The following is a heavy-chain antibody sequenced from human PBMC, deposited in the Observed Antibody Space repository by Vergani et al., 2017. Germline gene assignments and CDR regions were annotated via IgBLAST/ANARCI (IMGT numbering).Heavy chain of an antibody. CDR2: FDPADGDT. D-gene: IGHD5-18*01. V-gene: IGHV1-24*01. CDR1: GNSLSDLS. J-gene: IGHJ4*02. CDR3: ATSRRGYSYGSSSFDS. Sequence: QVQLVQSGAELKKPGASVKVSCKVAGNSLSDLSMHWVRQAPGQGLEWMGGFDPADGDTTYTQKFQDLIIMTEDASTDTAYLELNNLRSGDTAVYFCATSRRGYSYGSSSFDSWGQGTLVTVSS.